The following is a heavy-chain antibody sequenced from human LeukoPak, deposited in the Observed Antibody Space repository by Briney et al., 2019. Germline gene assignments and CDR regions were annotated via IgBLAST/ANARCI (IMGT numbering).Heavy chain of an antibody. CDR1: GFTFSSYA. J-gene: IGHJ4*02. CDR2: ISYDGSNK. D-gene: IGHD3-16*01. CDR3: ARERITYSAVFDY. V-gene: IGHV3-30*15. Sequence: GGSLRLSCAASGFTFSSYAMHWVRQAPGKGLEWVAVISYDGSNKYYADSVKGRFTISRDNSKNTLYLQMSSLRAEDTAVYYCARERITYSAVFDYWGQGTLVTVSS.